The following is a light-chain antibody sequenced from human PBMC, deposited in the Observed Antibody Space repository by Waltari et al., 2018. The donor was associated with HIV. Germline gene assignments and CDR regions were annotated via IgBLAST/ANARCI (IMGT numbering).Light chain of an antibody. Sequence: QAGLTQPPSVSKGLRQTATLTCTGNSNNVSYPGAPWLQQHPGHPPKRLSSRNNNRPSGVSDRLSASRSGNTASLTITGLQPEDEADYYCSAWDNSLSAWVFGGGTMLTVL. CDR3: SAWDNSLSAWV. V-gene: IGLV10-54*01. CDR2: RNN. CDR1: SNNVSYPG. J-gene: IGLJ3*02.